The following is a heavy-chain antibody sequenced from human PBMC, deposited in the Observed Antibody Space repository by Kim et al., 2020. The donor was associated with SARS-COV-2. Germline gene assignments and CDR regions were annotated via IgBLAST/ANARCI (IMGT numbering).Heavy chain of an antibody. D-gene: IGHD2-21*01. Sequence: SETLSLTCAVYGGSFSGYYWSWIRQPPGKGLEWIGEINHSGSTNYNPSLKSRVTISVDTSKNQFSLKLSSVTAADTAVYYCARHPLWWGNFDYWGQGTLVTVSS. CDR1: GGSFSGYY. V-gene: IGHV4-34*01. J-gene: IGHJ4*02. CDR3: ARHPLWWGNFDY. CDR2: INHSGST.